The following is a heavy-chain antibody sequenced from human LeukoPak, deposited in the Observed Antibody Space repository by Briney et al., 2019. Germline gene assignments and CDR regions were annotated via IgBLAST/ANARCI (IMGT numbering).Heavy chain of an antibody. Sequence: VASVKVSCKASGGTFGSYAISWVRQAPGQGLEWMGRIIPIFGTANYAQKFQGRVTITTDESTSTAYMELSSLRSEDTAVYYCARDRHYYDSSGYYSPFDYWGQGTLVTVSS. CDR3: ARDRHYYDSSGYYSPFDY. J-gene: IGHJ4*02. V-gene: IGHV1-69*05. CDR2: IIPIFGTA. D-gene: IGHD3-22*01. CDR1: GGTFGSYA.